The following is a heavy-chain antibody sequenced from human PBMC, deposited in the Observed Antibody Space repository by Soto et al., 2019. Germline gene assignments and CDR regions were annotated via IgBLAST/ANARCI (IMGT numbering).Heavy chain of an antibody. CDR1: GFTFSSYW. Sequence: EVQLVESGGGLVQPGGSLRLSCAASGFTFSSYWMSWVRQAPGKGLEWVANIKQDGSEKYYVDSVKGRFTISRDNAKNSLYLQMNSLRAEDTAVYYCARGGITMVRGVIIGGLYDYWGQGTLVTVSS. CDR2: IKQDGSEK. CDR3: ARGGITMVRGVIIGGLYDY. V-gene: IGHV3-7*01. D-gene: IGHD3-10*01. J-gene: IGHJ4*02.